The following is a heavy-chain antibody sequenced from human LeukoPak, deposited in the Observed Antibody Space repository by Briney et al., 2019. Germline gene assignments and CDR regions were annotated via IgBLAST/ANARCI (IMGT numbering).Heavy chain of an antibody. Sequence: SETLSLTCSVSGDSVSSGGYYWSWIRQHPGKGLEWIGYIHYIGGTFYNPSLKNRVTISLDTSRNQFSLELKSVTAADTAVYYCTLRGYSYGTGWFDPWGQGTLVTVSS. D-gene: IGHD5-18*01. CDR3: TLRGYSYGTGWFDP. J-gene: IGHJ5*02. CDR1: GDSVSSGGYY. V-gene: IGHV4-31*02. CDR2: IHYIGGT.